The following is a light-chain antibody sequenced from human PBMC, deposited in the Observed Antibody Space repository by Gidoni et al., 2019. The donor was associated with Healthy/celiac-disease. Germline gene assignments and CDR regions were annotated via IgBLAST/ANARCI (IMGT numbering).Light chain of an antibody. J-gene: IGKJ4*01. CDR3: QQSYSTPLT. CDR2: AAS. Sequence: DIEMTQSPSSLSASVGDRVTITCRASQSISSYLNWYQQKPGKAPKLLIYAASSLQSGFPSRFSGSGSGTDFTLTISSLQPEDFATYYCQQSYSTPLTFXGXTKLEIK. CDR1: QSISSY. V-gene: IGKV1-39*01.